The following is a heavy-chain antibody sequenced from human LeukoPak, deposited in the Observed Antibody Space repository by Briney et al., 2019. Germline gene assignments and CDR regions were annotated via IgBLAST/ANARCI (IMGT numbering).Heavy chain of an antibody. CDR2: ISAYNGNT. Sequence: ASVKVSCKASGYTFTSYGISWVRQAPGQGLEWMGWISAYNGNTNYAQKLQGGVTMTTDTSTSTAYMELRSLRSDDTAVYYCARVGKLLWFGELLPFDYWGQGTLVTVSS. CDR1: GYTFTSYG. V-gene: IGHV1-18*01. J-gene: IGHJ4*02. D-gene: IGHD3-10*01. CDR3: ARVGKLLWFGELLPFDY.